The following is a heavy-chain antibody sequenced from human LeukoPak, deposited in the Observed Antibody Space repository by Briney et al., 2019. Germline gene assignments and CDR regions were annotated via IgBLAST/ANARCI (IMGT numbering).Heavy chain of an antibody. CDR3: ARDGYNYARLDY. J-gene: IGHJ4*02. CDR2: ISYDGSNK. V-gene: IGHV3-30*01. D-gene: IGHD5-24*01. Sequence: GGSLRLSCAASGFTFSSYAMRWVRQAPGKGLEWVAVISYDGSNKYYADSVKGRFTISRDNSKNTLYLQMNSLRAEDTAVYYCARDGYNYARLDYWGQGTLVTVSS. CDR1: GFTFSSYA.